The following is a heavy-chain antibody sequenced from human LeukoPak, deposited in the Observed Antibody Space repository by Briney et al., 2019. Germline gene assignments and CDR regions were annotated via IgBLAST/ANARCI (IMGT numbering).Heavy chain of an antibody. CDR3: AKVPSRVLGVTAPLRY. CDR1: GFTFSSYA. Sequence: GGSLRLSCAASGFTFSSYAMTWVRQAPGKGLEWVSLMSTSADRIYYADSVKGRFTIPRDNSKNTLYLQMNSLRAEDTAVYYCAKVPSRVLGVTAPLRYWGQGTLVTVSS. D-gene: IGHD3-10*01. J-gene: IGHJ4*02. V-gene: IGHV3-23*01. CDR2: MSTSADRI.